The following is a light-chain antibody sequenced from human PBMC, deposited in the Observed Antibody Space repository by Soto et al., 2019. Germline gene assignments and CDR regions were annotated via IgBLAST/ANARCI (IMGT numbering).Light chain of an antibody. J-gene: IGKJ1*01. Sequence: EIVMTQSPASLSVSPGETATLSCRASQRVGINLAWYQQKPGQAPRLLIYGASTRATGILARFSGSGSGTDFTLTISSLQSEDFAFFYCQQYDNWPRTFGQGTKVDIK. CDR1: QRVGIN. CDR2: GAS. V-gene: IGKV3-15*01. CDR3: QQYDNWPRT.